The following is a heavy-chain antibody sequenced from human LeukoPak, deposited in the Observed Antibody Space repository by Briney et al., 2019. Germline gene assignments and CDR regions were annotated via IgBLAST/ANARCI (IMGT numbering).Heavy chain of an antibody. CDR3: TREDQYYFGY. V-gene: IGHV3-49*04. Sequence: GGSLRLSCTASGFTFGDYAMSWVRQAPGKGRGWGGFIRSKAYGGTTEYAASVKGRLTITRDDSKSIAYLQMNSLKTEDTVVYYCTREDQYYFGYWGQGTLVTVSS. J-gene: IGHJ4*02. D-gene: IGHD2-2*01. CDR2: IRSKAYGGTT. CDR1: GFTFGDYA.